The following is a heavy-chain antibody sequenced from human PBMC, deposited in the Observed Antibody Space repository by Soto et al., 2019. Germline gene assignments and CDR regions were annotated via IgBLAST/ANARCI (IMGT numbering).Heavy chain of an antibody. V-gene: IGHV1-69*02. CDR2: IIPILGIA. D-gene: IGHD3-10*01. CDR1: GGTFSSYT. CDR3: ARASNYYGSGSYYDY. J-gene: IGHJ4*02. Sequence: QVQLVQSGAEVKKPGSSVKVSCKASGGTFSSYTISWVRQAPGQGLEWMGRIIPILGIANYAQKFQGRVTIXXDXSXXTAYMELSSLRSEDTAVYYCARASNYYGSGSYYDYWGQGTLVTVSS.